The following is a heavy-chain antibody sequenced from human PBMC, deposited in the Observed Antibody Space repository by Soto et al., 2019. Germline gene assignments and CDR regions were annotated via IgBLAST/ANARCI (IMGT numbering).Heavy chain of an antibody. CDR1: GFTFSSYA. Sequence: EVQLLESGGGLVQPGGSLRLSCAASGFTFSSYAMSWVRQAPGQGLEWVSAISGSGGSTYYADSVKGRFTISRDDSKNTLYLQMNSLRAEDTAVYYCAKDLVSSSWYGDNWFDPWGQGTLVTVSS. D-gene: IGHD6-13*01. J-gene: IGHJ5*02. CDR3: AKDLVSSSWYGDNWFDP. V-gene: IGHV3-23*01. CDR2: ISGSGGST.